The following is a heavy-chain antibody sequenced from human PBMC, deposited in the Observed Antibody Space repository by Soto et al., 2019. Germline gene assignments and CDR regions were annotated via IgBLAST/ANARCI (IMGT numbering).Heavy chain of an antibody. CDR3: ARDRWACSSTSCYSGSPWFDP. V-gene: IGHV1-2*04. CDR2: INANSGCT. Sequence: ASVKVSCKASGYNLGAYYMHWLRQAPGQGLEWMGWINANSGCTNYAQKFQGWVTMTRDTSTSTVYMELSSLRSEDTAISYCARDRWACSSTSCYSGSPWFDPWGQGTLVTVSP. D-gene: IGHD2-2*02. CDR1: GYNLGAYY. J-gene: IGHJ5*02.